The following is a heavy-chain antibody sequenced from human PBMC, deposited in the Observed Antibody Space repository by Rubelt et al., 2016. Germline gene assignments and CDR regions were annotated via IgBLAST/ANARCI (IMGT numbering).Heavy chain of an antibody. CDR3: ARDRLRGIAAAGTSPWGY. Sequence: DGSNKYYADSVKGRFTISRDNSKNTLYLQMNSLRAEDTAVYYCARDRLRGIAAAGTSPWGYWGQGTLVTVSS. J-gene: IGHJ4*02. D-gene: IGHD6-13*01. V-gene: IGHV3-33*01. CDR2: DGSNK.